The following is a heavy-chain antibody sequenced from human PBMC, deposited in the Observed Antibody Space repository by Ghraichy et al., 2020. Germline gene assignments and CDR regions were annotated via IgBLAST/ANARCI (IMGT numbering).Heavy chain of an antibody. V-gene: IGHV4-59*01. CDR1: GGSISTYY. D-gene: IGHD3-22*01. CDR2: IYYSGST. CDR3: ARGLSYYDSSGPHY. J-gene: IGHJ4*02. Sequence: LSLTCTVSGGSISTYYWSWIRQPPGKGLEWIGYIYYSGSTNYNPSLKSRVTISVDTSKNQFSLKLSSVTAADTAVYYCARGLSYYDSSGPHYWGQGTLVTVSS.